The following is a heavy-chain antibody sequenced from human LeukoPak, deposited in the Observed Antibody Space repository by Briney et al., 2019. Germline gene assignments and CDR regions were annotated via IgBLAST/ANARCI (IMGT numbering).Heavy chain of an antibody. CDR3: ARVFGAGYSDY. D-gene: IGHD4/OR15-4a*01. CDR1: GFTFSTYW. CDR2: IKQDGSEK. Sequence: GGSLRLSCAASGFTFSTYWMSWVRQAPGKGLEWVASIKQDGSEKYYVDSVKGRVTISRDNAKNSLYLQRNSLRAEDTAVYYCARVFGAGYSDYWGQGTLVTVSS. J-gene: IGHJ4*02. V-gene: IGHV3-7*01.